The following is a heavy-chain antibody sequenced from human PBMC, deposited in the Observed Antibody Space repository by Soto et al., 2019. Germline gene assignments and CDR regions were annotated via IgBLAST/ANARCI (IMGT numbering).Heavy chain of an antibody. CDR3: AKDRGAAAGNAFDI. D-gene: IGHD6-13*01. V-gene: IGHV3-30*18. J-gene: IGHJ3*02. CDR1: GFTFSSYG. CDR2: ISYDGSNK. Sequence: QVQLVESGGGVVQPGRSLRLSCAASGFTFSSYGMHWVRQAPGKGLEWVAVISYDGSNKYYADSVKGRFTISRDNSKNPPYLQRSGLRAEDRAVYDCAKDRGAAAGNAFDIWGQGTMVTVSS.